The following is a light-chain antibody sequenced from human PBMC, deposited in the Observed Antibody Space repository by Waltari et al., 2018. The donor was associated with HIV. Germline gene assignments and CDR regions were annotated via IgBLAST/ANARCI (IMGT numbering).Light chain of an antibody. CDR1: SADIGTFDY. CDR3: SAYTFSNIPL. Sequence: QSALSQPASVSGSPGQSITISCFGTSADIGTFDYVSWSQQYAGKAPRLLIYDVNVRSSGVSNRFSGSKSGDTASLTISGLQTEDEADYYCSAYTFSNIPLFGGGTKLTVL. J-gene: IGLJ3*02. V-gene: IGLV2-14*03. CDR2: DVN.